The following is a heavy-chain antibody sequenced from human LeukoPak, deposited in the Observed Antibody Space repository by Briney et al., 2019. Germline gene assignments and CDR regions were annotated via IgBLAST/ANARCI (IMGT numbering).Heavy chain of an antibody. J-gene: IGHJ3*02. CDR2: INTNTGNP. D-gene: IGHD3-10*01. Sequence: ASVKVSCKASGYTFTSYAMNWVRQAPGQGLEWMGWINTNTGNPTYAQGFTGRFVFSLDTSVSTAYLQISSLKAEDTAVYCCARESEELWFGESLRAFDIWGQGTMVTVSS. V-gene: IGHV7-4-1*02. CDR3: ARESEELWFGESLRAFDI. CDR1: GYTFTSYA.